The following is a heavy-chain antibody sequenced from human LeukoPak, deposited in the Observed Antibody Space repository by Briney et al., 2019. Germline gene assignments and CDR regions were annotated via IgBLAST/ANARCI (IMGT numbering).Heavy chain of an antibody. CDR3: ARSPRGYSGYEARLNWFDP. CDR1: GGTFSSYA. D-gene: IGHD5-12*01. V-gene: IGHV1-69*01. J-gene: IGHJ5*02. Sequence: SVKVPCKASGGTFSSYAISWVRQAPGQGLEWMGGIIPIFGTANYAQKFQGRVTITADESTSTAYMELSSLRSEDTAVYYCARSPRGYSGYEARLNWFDPWGQGTLVTVSS. CDR2: IIPIFGTA.